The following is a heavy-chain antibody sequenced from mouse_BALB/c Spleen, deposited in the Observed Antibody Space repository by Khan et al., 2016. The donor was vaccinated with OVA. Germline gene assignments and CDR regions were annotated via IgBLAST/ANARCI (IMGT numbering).Heavy chain of an antibody. CDR2: INTYTGEP. Sequence: QIQLVQSGPELKKPGETVKISCKASGYTFTNYGMNWVKQAPGKGLKWMGWINTYTGEPTYADDFKGRFAFSLETSASTAYLQINNLKNEDTATYFCARSNGNYWFAYWGQGTLGTVSA. D-gene: IGHD2-1*01. CDR3: ARSNGNYWFAY. CDR1: GYTFTNYG. J-gene: IGHJ3*01. V-gene: IGHV9-3-1*01.